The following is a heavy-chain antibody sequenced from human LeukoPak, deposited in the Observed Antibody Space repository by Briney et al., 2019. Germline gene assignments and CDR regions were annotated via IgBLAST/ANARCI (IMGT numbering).Heavy chain of an antibody. CDR1: GGSISSYY. CDR2: IYYSGST. CDR3: ARQKGSSWYGYYYGMDV. J-gene: IGHJ6*02. Sequence: PSETLSLTCTVSGGSISSYYWSWIRQPPGKGLEWIGYIYYSGSTNYNPSLKSRVTISVDTSKNQFSLKLSSVTAADTAVYYCARQKGSSWYGYYYGMDVWGQGTTVTVSS. D-gene: IGHD6-13*01. V-gene: IGHV4-59*01.